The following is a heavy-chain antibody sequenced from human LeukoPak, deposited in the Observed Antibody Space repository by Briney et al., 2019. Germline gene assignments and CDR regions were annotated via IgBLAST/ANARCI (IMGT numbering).Heavy chain of an antibody. D-gene: IGHD3-3*01. V-gene: IGHV1-18*01. CDR2: ISAYNGNT. CDR1: GYTFTSYG. J-gene: IGHJ5*02. Sequence: ASVKVSCKASGYTFTSYGISWVRQAPGQGLEWMGWISAYNGNTNYAQKLQGRVTMTTDTSTSTAYMELRSLRSDDTAVYYCARRVQSSYHFWSGSGGWFDPWGQGTLVTVSS. CDR3: ARRVQSSYHFWSGSGGWFDP.